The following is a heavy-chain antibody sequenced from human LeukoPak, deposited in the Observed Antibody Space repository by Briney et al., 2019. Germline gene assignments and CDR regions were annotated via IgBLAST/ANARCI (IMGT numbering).Heavy chain of an antibody. J-gene: IGHJ3*01. CDR1: GVSFAGCGFS. D-gene: IGHD3-16*01. CDR3: ARDVCVTSSPAAFDV. Sequence: NPSQTLCLTCTVSGVSFAGCGFSWIWIRQPPGKGLEWFVCISNSGTTYSNPALNSRLSLSVNASKNPFSLRLTPVTAAPAAVYFCARDVCVTSSPAAFDVWGQANEDTDSS. V-gene: IGHV4-31*03. CDR2: ISNSGTT.